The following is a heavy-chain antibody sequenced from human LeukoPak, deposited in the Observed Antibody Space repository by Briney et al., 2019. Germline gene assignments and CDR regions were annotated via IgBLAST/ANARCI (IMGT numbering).Heavy chain of an antibody. V-gene: IGHV3-30*18. CDR1: GFTFSSYG. J-gene: IGHJ6*03. CDR2: ISYDGSNK. D-gene: IGHD1-26*01. Sequence: GGSLRLSCAASGFTFSSYGMHWVRQAPGKGLEWVAVISYDGSNKYYADSVKGRFTISRDNSKNTLYLQMNSLRAEDTAVYYCAKGAYRCELSYYMDVWGKGTTVTVSS. CDR3: AKGAYRCELSYYMDV.